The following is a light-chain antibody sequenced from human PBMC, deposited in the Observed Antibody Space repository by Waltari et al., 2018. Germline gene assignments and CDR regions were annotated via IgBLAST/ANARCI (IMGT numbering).Light chain of an antibody. CDR3: QHYVSLPAT. CDR1: QSVSRT. J-gene: IGKJ1*01. V-gene: IGKV3-20*01. CDR2: GAS. Sequence: EIVLTQSPGTLSLAPGERVTISCRASQSVSRTLAWYQQKPGQAPRLLIYGASTRATGIPERFSGGGSGTDFRLTISRLEPEDFAVYYCQHYVSLPATFGQGTKVEIK.